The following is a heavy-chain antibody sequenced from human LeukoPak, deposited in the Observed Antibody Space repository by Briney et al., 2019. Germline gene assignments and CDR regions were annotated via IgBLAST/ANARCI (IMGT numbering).Heavy chain of an antibody. CDR1: RYTLTRYG. V-gene: IGHV1-18*01. D-gene: IGHD1-26*01. J-gene: IGHJ4*02. Sequence: ASVKVSCKASRYTLTRYGISWVRQAPAQGLEWMGWISAYNGNTNHAQKLQGRVNMTTHTSTSTAYLELRSLRSDATAVYYCARGAGRIVGERYFDYWGQGTLVTVSS. CDR3: ARGAGRIVGERYFDY. CDR2: ISAYNGNT.